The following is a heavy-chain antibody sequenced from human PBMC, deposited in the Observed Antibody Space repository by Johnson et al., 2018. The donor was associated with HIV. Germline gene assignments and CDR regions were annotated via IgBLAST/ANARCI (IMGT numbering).Heavy chain of an antibody. J-gene: IGHJ3*02. V-gene: IGHV3-30*18. D-gene: IGHD1-26*01. CDR3: AKGGQWELLAAFDI. CDR1: GFTFSSYG. Sequence: QVQLVESGGGVVQPGRSLRLSCAASGFTFSSYGMHWVRQAPGKGLEWVAVISYDGSNKYYVDSVKGRFTISRDNSKNTLYLQMNSLRAEDTVVYCCAKGGQWELLAAFDIWGQGTMVTVSS. CDR2: ISYDGSNK.